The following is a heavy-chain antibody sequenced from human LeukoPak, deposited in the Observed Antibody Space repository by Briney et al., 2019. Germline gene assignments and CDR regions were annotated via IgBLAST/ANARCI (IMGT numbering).Heavy chain of an antibody. CDR3: ARTSFTLWKLIAVRLTSFDY. D-gene: IGHD6-19*01. Sequence: ASVKVSCKASGYSFTSYDINWVRQATGQGLEWMGWMNPNSGHTGYAQKFQGRVTMTRNTSISTAYMELSSLRSDDTAVYYCARTSFTLWKLIAVRLTSFDYWGQGTLVTVSS. J-gene: IGHJ4*02. CDR2: MNPNSGHT. V-gene: IGHV1-8*01. CDR1: GYSFTSYD.